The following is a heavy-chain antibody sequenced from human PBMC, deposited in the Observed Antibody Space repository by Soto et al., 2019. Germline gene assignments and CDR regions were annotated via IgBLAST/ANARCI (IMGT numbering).Heavy chain of an antibody. CDR1: GGSFSSNP. CDR2: IIPIFATA. J-gene: IGHJ4*02. V-gene: IGHV1-69*01. Sequence: QVQLVQAGSEVKKPGSSVKVSCKASGGSFSSNPISWVRQPPGQGLEWMAGIIPIFATAHYAQKFQGRGTITADESTSTAYMALTSLRSEDTAVYFCARWGRGYSSDTRYYCDYWGQGTLVTVS. D-gene: IGHD5-18*01. CDR3: ARWGRGYSSDTRYYCDY.